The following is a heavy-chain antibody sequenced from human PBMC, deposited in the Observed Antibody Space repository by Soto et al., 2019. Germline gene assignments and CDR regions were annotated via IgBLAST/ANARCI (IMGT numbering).Heavy chain of an antibody. CDR1: GGSIDSGGHY. V-gene: IGHV4-61*08. J-gene: IGHJ5*01. Sequence: SETLSLTCTVSGGSIDSGGHYWSWIRQPPGKGLEWIGYVYYSGSTNYNPFLKSRVTLSLDKSKNQFSLKMNSVTAADTAVYYCGRHVIALPPYFVPWGQGTLVNVSS. D-gene: IGHD2-21*01. CDR2: VYYSGST. CDR3: GRHVIALPPYFVP.